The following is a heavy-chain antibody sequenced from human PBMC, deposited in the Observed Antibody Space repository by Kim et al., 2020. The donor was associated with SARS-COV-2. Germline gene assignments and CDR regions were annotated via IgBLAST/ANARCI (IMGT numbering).Heavy chain of an antibody. J-gene: IGHJ3*02. V-gene: IGHV4-39*01. CDR1: GGSISSSSYY. D-gene: IGHD3-9*01. CDR2: IYYSGST. CDR3: ARQGDTIYFDWPQGGSAFDI. Sequence: SETLSLTCTVSGGSISSSSYYWGWIRQPPGKGLEWIGSIYYSGSTYYNPSLKSRVTISVDTSKNQFSLKLSSVTAADTAVYYCARQGDTIYFDWPQGGSAFDIWGQGTMVTVSS.